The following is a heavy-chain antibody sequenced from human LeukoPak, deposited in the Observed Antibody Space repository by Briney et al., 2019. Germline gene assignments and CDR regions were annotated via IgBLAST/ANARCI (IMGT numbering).Heavy chain of an antibody. Sequence: AASVKVSCEASGGTFSSYAISWVRQAPGQGLEWMGGIIPIFGTANYAQKFQGRVTITADESTSTAYMELSSLRSEDTAVYYCARFEVMTAIRPWNAFDIWGQGTMVTVSS. J-gene: IGHJ3*02. V-gene: IGHV1-69*13. CDR3: ARFEVMTAIRPWNAFDI. D-gene: IGHD2-21*02. CDR2: IIPIFGTA. CDR1: GGTFSSYA.